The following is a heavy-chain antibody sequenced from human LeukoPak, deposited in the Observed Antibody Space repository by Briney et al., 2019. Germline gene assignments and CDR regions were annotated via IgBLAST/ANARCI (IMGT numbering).Heavy chain of an antibody. J-gene: IGHJ4*02. Sequence: GASVKVSCKASGYTFTSYYMHWGRQAPGQGLEWMGIVNPSGGGTGYDQKFQGRVTMTRYTSTSTDYMELSSLRSEDTDVYYCARKRSASDYFDYWGQGTLVTVSS. V-gene: IGHV1-46*01. CDR3: ARKRSASDYFDY. CDR2: VNPSGGGT. CDR1: GYTFTSYY.